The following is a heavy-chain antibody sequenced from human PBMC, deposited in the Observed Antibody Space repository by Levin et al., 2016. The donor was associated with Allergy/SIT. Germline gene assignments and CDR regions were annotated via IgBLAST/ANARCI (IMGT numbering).Heavy chain of an antibody. D-gene: IGHD3-3*01. V-gene: IGHV1-3*01. CDR3: ARDKIITIFGVVKYYFDY. J-gene: IGHJ4*02. Sequence: WVRQAPGQRLEWMGWINAGNGNTKYSQKFQGRVTITRDTSASTAYMELSSLRSEDTAVYYCARDKIITIFGVVKYYFDYWGQGTLVTVSS. CDR2: INAGNGNT.